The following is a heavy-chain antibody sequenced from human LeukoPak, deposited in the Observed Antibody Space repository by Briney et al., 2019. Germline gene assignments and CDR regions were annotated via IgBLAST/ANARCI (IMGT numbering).Heavy chain of an antibody. Sequence: GRSLRLSCAASGFTFSSYAMHWVRQAPGKGLEWVAVISYDGSNKYYADSVKGRFTISRDNSKNTLYLQMNSLRAEDTAVYYCARGSQSWMWPLDDYWGQGTLVTVSS. D-gene: IGHD1-1*01. CDR3: ARGSQSWMWPLDDY. V-gene: IGHV3-30-3*01. CDR1: GFTFSSYA. J-gene: IGHJ4*02. CDR2: ISYDGSNK.